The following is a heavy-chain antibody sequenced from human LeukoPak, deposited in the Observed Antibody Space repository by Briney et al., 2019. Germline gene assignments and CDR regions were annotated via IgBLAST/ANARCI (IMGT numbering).Heavy chain of an antibody. V-gene: IGHV3-23*01. CDR1: GFTFSSYA. CDR2: ISGSGSGT. CDR3: AKDAVAAAGRSYYFDY. J-gene: IGHJ4*02. D-gene: IGHD6-13*01. Sequence: GGSLRLSCAASGFTFSSYAMSWVRQAPGKGLKWVSAISGSGSGTYYADSVKGRFTISRDNSKNMLYLQMNSLRTEDTAEYYCAKDAVAAAGRSYYFDYWGQGTLVTVSS.